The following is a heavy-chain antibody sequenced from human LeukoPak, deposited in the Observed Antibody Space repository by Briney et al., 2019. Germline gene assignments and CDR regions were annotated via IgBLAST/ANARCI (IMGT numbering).Heavy chain of an antibody. J-gene: IGHJ6*02. CDR2: INPNSGGT. Sequence: ASVKVSCKASGYTFTGYYMHWVRQAPGQGLEWMGWINPNSGGTNYSQKVQGRVTMTRDTSISTAYMELSRLRSDDTPVYYCARELELRPYYGMDVWGQGTTVTVSS. V-gene: IGHV1-2*02. CDR3: ARELELRPYYGMDV. CDR1: GYTFTGYY. D-gene: IGHD1-7*01.